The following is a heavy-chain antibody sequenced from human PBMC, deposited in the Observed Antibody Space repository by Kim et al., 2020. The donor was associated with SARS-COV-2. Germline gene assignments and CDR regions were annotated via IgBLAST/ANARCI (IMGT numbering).Heavy chain of an antibody. V-gene: IGHV3-23*01. D-gene: IGHD2-2*01. Sequence: GGSLRLSCAASGFTFNTYAMSWVRQAPGKGLEWVSTLSSTGRDTYYTDSVKGRFTISRDNSKNTLYLQMNNLRAEDTAIYYCAKLCNSVSCRDYWGQGTLVTVSS. CDR2: LSSTGRDT. CDR3: AKLCNSVSCRDY. J-gene: IGHJ4*02. CDR1: GFTFNTYA.